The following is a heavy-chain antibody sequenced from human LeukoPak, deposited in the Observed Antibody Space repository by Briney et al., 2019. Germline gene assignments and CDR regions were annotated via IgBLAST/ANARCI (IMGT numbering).Heavy chain of an antibody. CDR3: ARSIAAAANWFDP. V-gene: IGHV4-59*01. D-gene: IGHD6-13*01. J-gene: IGHJ5*02. CDR1: GGSISTYY. CDR2: IYYSGST. Sequence: SETLSLTCTVSGGSISTYYWSWIRQPPGKGLEWIGYIYYSGSTNYNPSLKSRVTISVDTSKNQFSLKLSSVTAADTAVYYCARSIAAAANWFDPWGQGTLVTVSS.